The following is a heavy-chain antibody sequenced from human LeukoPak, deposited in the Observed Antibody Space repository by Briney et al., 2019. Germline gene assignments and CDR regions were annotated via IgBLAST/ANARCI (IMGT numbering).Heavy chain of an antibody. V-gene: IGHV4-4*07. J-gene: IGHJ3*02. D-gene: IGHD2-2*01. CDR3: ASTCSTSCYQGAFDI. CDR2: IYTSGST. CDR1: GGSISSYY. Sequence: SETLSLTCTVSGGSISSYYWSWIRQPAGKGLEWIGRIYTSGSTNYNPSLKSRVTMSVDTSKNQFSLKLSSVTAADTAVYYGASTCSTSCYQGAFDIWGQGTMVTVSS.